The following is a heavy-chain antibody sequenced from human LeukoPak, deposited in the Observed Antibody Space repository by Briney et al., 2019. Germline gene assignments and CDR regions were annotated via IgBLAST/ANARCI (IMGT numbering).Heavy chain of an antibody. CDR1: GLTFSSYS. Sequence: GGSLRLSCAASGLTFSSYSMNWVRQAPGKGLEWVSSISSSSSYIYYADSVKGRFTISRDNAKNSLYLQMNSLRAEDTAVYYCARVNGNSGAFDIWGQGTMVTVSS. CDR2: ISSSSSYI. D-gene: IGHD5-18*01. J-gene: IGHJ3*02. CDR3: ARVNGNSGAFDI. V-gene: IGHV3-21*01.